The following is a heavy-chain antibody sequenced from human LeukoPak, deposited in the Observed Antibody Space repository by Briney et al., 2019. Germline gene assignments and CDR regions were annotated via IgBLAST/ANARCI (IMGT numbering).Heavy chain of an antibody. CDR2: ISANNGDT. D-gene: IGHD3-9*01. Sequence: AASVKVSCKASGYTFTSYGISWVRQAPGQGLEWMGWISANNGDTKYVQKFQGRVTMTTDTSTGTAYMELTSLRSDDTAVYYCARSELRYFDWPSRSGYWGQGTLVTVSS. J-gene: IGHJ4*02. V-gene: IGHV1-18*01. CDR3: ARSELRYFDWPSRSGY. CDR1: GYTFTSYG.